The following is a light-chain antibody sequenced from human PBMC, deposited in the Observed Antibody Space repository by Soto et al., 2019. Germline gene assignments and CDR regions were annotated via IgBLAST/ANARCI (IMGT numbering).Light chain of an antibody. J-gene: IGKJ5*01. V-gene: IGKV1-39*01. CDR3: QQGYTSSIT. CDR1: QSIGKH. CDR2: SVS. Sequence: DIQMTQSPSSLSASVGDRVTITCRASQSIGKHLNWYQQKPGKAPKFLIYSVSSLQSGVPSRFSGSGSGTDFTLTIKSLQPEDFATYYCQQGYTSSITFGQGTRLEIK.